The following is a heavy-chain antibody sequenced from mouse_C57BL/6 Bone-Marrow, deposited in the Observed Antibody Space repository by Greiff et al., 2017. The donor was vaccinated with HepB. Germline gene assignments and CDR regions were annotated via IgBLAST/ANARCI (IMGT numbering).Heavy chain of an antibody. CDR1: GFSLTSYG. Sequence: QVQLKESGPGLVAPSQSLSITCTVSGFSLTSYGVSLVRQPPGKGLEWLGVIWGDGSTNYHSALISRLSISKDNSKSQVFLTLNSLQTEDTATYYWAKAMDGNYPSYWYFDVWGTGTTVTVSS. CDR3: AKAMDGNYPSYWYFDV. J-gene: IGHJ1*03. D-gene: IGHD2-1*01. V-gene: IGHV2-3*01. CDR2: IWGDGST.